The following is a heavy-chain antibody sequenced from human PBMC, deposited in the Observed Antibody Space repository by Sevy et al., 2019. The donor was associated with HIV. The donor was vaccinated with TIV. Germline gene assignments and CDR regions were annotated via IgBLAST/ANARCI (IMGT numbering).Heavy chain of an antibody. V-gene: IGHV1-18*01. CDR1: GYTFTSYG. D-gene: IGHD6-13*01. CDR2: ISAYNGNT. CDR3: ARGRSSSSWGKPLFDY. J-gene: IGHJ4*02. Sequence: ASVKVSCKASGYTFTSYGISWVRQAPGQGLEWMGWISAYNGNTNYAQKLQGRVTMTTDTSTSTAYMELRSLRSDDTAVYYCARGRSSSSWGKPLFDYWGQGTLVTVSS.